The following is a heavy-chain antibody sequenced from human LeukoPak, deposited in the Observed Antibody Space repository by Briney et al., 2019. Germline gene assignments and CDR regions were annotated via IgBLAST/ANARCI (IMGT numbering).Heavy chain of an antibody. V-gene: IGHV1-24*01. CDR2: FDPEDGET. CDR3: AILPRGELLFDY. Sequence: GASVKVSCKVSGYTLTELSMHWVRQAPGKGLEWMGGFDPEDGETIYAQKFQGRVTMTEDTSTDTAYMELSGLRSEDTAVYYCAILPRGELLFDYWGQGTLVTVSS. D-gene: IGHD1-26*01. J-gene: IGHJ4*02. CDR1: GYTLTELS.